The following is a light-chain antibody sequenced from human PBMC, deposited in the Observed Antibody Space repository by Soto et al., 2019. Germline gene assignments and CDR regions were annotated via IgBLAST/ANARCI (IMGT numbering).Light chain of an antibody. J-gene: IGKJ1*01. CDR1: QSVNSNY. CDR3: QQYGRSPTWT. V-gene: IGKV3-20*01. CDR2: GAS. Sequence: EIVLTQSPGTLSLSPGEGATLSCGASQSVNSNYLAWYQQKPGQAPRLLIYGASGRATGIPDRFSGSGSGTDFTLTIARLEPEDFAMYYCQQYGRSPTWTFGQGTKVEVK.